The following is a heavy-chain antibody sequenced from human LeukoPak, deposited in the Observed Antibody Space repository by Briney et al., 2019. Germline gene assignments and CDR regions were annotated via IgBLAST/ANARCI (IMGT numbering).Heavy chain of an antibody. J-gene: IGHJ4*02. CDR2: IYTSGST. CDR3: ARGYGYTNFDF. D-gene: IGHD3-16*02. Sequence: SETLSLTCTVSGGSISSYYWSWIRQPAGKGLEWIGRIYTSGSTNYNPSFKSRVTISLDGSKGQFSLMLTSVTAPDTAIYYCARGYGYTNFDFWGQGALVTVSS. CDR1: GGSISSYY. V-gene: IGHV4-4*07.